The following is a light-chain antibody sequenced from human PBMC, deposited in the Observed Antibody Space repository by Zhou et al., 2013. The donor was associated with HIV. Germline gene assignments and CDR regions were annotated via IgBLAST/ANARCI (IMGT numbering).Light chain of an antibody. J-gene: IGKJ5*01. V-gene: IGKV1-13*02. CDR3: QQSNTYSIT. CDR1: QGISSA. Sequence: AIQLTQSPSSLSASVGDRVTITCRASQGISSALAWYQQKPGKAPKLLIYDASSLESGVPSRFSGSGSGTEFTLTITSLQPDDFATYYCQQSNTYSITFGQGTRLEIK. CDR2: DAS.